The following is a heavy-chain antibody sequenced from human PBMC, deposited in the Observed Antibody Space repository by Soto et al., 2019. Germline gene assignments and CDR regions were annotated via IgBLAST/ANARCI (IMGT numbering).Heavy chain of an antibody. CDR1: GFTFSSYG. D-gene: IGHD2-21*02. CDR3: AKDRLSVVVTAIPDY. Sequence: GGSLRLSCAASGFTFSSYGMHWVRQAPGKGLEWVAVISYDGSNKYYADSVKGRFTISRDNSKNTLYLQMNSLRAEDTAVYYCAKDRLSVVVTAIPDYWGQGTLVTVSS. CDR2: ISYDGSNK. V-gene: IGHV3-30*18. J-gene: IGHJ4*02.